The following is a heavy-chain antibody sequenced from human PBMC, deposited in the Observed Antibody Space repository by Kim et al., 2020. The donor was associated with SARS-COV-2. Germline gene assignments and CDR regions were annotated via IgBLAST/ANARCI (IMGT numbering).Heavy chain of an antibody. V-gene: IGHV3-23*01. D-gene: IGHD6-19*01. CDR3: ANFDSGSWNDY. Sequence: GGSLRLSCAASGFTFSSYAMSWVRQAPGKGLEWVSDISTSGRSTNYADSVKGRFTISRDNSKNTLYLQMNSLRAEDTAVYYCANFDSGSWNDYWGQGTLVTVSS. CDR2: ISTSGRST. J-gene: IGHJ4*02. CDR1: GFTFSSYA.